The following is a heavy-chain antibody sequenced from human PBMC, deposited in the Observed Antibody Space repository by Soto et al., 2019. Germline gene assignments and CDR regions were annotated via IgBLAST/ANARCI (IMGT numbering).Heavy chain of an antibody. V-gene: IGHV4-59*01. CDR1: GGSISSYY. J-gene: IGHJ3*02. CDR2: IYYSGTT. CDR3: ARGYGGNYGDAFDI. D-gene: IGHD2-21*02. Sequence: QVQLQESGPGLVTPSETLSLTCTVSGGSISSYYWSWIRQPPGKGLEWVGYIYYSGTTHYTPSLKILVSISVDTCKNQFSLKLRSVPAADTAVYYCARGYGGNYGDAFDIWGQGTMVTVSS.